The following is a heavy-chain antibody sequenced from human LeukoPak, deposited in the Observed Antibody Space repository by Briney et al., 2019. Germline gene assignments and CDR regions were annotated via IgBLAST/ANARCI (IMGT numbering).Heavy chain of an antibody. J-gene: IGHJ2*01. CDR2: ISDDARNE. V-gene: IGHV3-30*18. D-gene: IGHD2/OR15-2a*01. CDR3: AKNWGSFSWYFDL. CDR1: GFPFSGYG. Sequence: GGSLRLSCAASGFPFSGYGMNWVRQAPGKGLEWVTVISDDARNEDYTDSVKGRFTISRDNSKNILYLQMNSLRAEDTALYYCAKNWGSFSWYFDLWGRGTLVTVSS.